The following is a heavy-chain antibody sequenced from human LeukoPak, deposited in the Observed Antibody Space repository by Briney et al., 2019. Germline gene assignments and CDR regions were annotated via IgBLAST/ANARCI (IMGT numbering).Heavy chain of an antibody. CDR1: GFTFSSYG. CDR2: IRSDGGNK. Sequence: GGSLRLSCAASGFTFSSYGMHWVRQAPGKGLEWVAFIRSDGGNKYYADSVKGRFTISRDISKNTLYLQMNSLRAEDTAVYYCARGVRIAVAGNIDYWGQGTLVTVSS. V-gene: IGHV3-30*02. D-gene: IGHD6-19*01. J-gene: IGHJ4*02. CDR3: ARGVRIAVAGNIDY.